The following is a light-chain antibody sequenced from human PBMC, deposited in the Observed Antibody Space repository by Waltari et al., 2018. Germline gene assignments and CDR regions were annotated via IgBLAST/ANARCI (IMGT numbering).Light chain of an antibody. Sequence: DIQMTQSPSSVSASVGDRVTITCRASQNINSWLAWYQQKPGKAPKLLIYTASSLLSGVPSRFSGSGSGTEFTLTISSLQPEDFATYFFQQANSFPLTFGGGTKVELK. CDR2: TAS. CDR1: QNINSW. CDR3: QQANSFPLT. J-gene: IGKJ4*01. V-gene: IGKV1-12*01.